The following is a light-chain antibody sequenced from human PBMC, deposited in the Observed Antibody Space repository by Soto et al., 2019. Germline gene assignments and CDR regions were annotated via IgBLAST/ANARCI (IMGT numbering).Light chain of an antibody. V-gene: IGKV3-20*01. Sequence: EFVLTQSPGTLSLSPGERVTLSCRASQTVRNNYLAWYQQKPGQAPRLLIYDASSRATGIPDRFSGGGSGTDFTLTISGLEPEDFAVYYCQQYGSSLWTFGQGTKVDIK. J-gene: IGKJ1*01. CDR3: QQYGSSLWT. CDR2: DAS. CDR1: QTVRNNY.